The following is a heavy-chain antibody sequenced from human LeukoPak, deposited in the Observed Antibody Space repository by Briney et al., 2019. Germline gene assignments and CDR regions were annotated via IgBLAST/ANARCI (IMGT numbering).Heavy chain of an antibody. CDR3: ARLLGYCSSTSCYGAFDI. Sequence: ASVKVPCKASGYTFTSYDINWVRQATGQGLEWMGWMNPNSGNTGYAQKFQGRVTMTRNTSISTAYMELSSLRSEDTAVYYCARLLGYCSSTSCYGAFDIWGQGTMVTVSS. V-gene: IGHV1-8*01. J-gene: IGHJ3*02. CDR1: GYTFTSYD. CDR2: MNPNSGNT. D-gene: IGHD2-2*01.